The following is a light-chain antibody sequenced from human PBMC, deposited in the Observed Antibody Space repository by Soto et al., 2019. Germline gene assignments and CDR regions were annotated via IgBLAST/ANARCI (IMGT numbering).Light chain of an antibody. J-gene: IGKJ4*01. Sequence: EIVLTQSPGTLSLSPGERATLSCRASQSVSSSFLAWYQQKHGQAPRLLIYGASSRATGIPDKFSGSGSGTDFTLTISRLEPEEFAVYYCQQYGISLTFGGGTNVEIK. CDR3: QQYGISLT. V-gene: IGKV3-20*01. CDR1: QSVSSSF. CDR2: GAS.